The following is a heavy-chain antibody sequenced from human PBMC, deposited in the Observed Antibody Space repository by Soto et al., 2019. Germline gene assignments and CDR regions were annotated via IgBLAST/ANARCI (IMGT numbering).Heavy chain of an antibody. D-gene: IGHD6-19*01. CDR3: ARHGRGWHTTYYYYGMDA. CDR2: IYYSGST. CDR1: GGSISSGDYY. Sequence: SETLSLTCTVSGGSISSGDYYWSWIRQPPGKGLEWIGYIYYSGSTYYNPSLKSRVTISVDTSKNQFSLKLYSVTAADTAVYYCARHGRGWHTTYYYYGMDAWGQGTTVTVPS. V-gene: IGHV4-30-4*01. J-gene: IGHJ6*02.